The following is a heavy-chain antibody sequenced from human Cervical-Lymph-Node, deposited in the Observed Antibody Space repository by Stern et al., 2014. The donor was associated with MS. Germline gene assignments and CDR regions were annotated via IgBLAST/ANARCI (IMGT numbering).Heavy chain of an antibody. CDR1: GFTFNDYG. D-gene: IGHD1-26*01. J-gene: IGHJ4*02. Sequence: EVQLVESGGGLVQPGGSLGLSCEASGFTFNDYGMHWVPQAPGKGLGWLLGISWNSGTIAYADSVKGRFTISRDNAKNSLYLQMNSLRAEDTALYYCARGITSGSYGLFDYWGQGTLVTVSS. V-gene: IGHV3-9*01. CDR2: ISWNSGTI. CDR3: ARGITSGSYGLFDY.